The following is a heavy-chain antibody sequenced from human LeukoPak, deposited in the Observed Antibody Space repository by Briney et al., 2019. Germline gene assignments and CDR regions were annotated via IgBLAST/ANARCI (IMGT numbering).Heavy chain of an antibody. CDR1: GYTFTGYY. V-gene: IGHV1-2*02. Sequence: PGASVKVSCKASGYTFTGYYMHWVRQAPGQGLEWMGWINPNSGGTNYAQKFQGRVTMTRDTSISTAYMELSRLRSDDTAVYYCARDIVMVTYWFDPWGQGTLVTVSS. D-gene: IGHD5-18*01. J-gene: IGHJ5*02. CDR2: INPNSGGT. CDR3: ARDIVMVTYWFDP.